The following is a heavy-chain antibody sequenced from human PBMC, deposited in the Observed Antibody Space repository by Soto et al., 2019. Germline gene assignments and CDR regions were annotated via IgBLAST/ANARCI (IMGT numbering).Heavy chain of an antibody. D-gene: IGHD4-17*01. CDR1: GYTFTSYC. CDR2: ISAYNGNT. CDR3: ARVPLALYGGGRYANDY. Sequence: ASVKVSCKASGYTFTSYCISWVRQAPGQGLEWMGWISAYNGNTNDAQKLQGRVTMTTDTSTSTAYMELRGLRSDATAVYYCARVPLALYGGGRYANDYWGQGTLVTVSS. J-gene: IGHJ4*02. V-gene: IGHV1-18*01.